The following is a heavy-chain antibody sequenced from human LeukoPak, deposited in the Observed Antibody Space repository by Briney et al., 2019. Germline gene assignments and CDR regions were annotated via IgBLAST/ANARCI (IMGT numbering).Heavy chain of an antibody. CDR3: ARKHSSSWSYAFDI. J-gene: IGHJ3*02. V-gene: IGHV3-23*01. CDR2: ISGGGST. CDR1: GFTFSSYA. D-gene: IGHD6-13*01. Sequence: GGSLRLSCAASGFTFSSYAMSWVRQAPGKGLEWVSAISGGGSTNYAGSVKGRFTISRDNSKNSLYLQMNSLRSEDTAVYYCARKHSSSWSYAFDIWGQGTMVTVSS.